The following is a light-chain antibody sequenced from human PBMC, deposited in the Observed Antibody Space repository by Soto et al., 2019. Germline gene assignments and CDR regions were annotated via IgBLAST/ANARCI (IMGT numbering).Light chain of an antibody. J-gene: IGLJ2*01. CDR1: SSNIGAGYD. Sequence: QSVLTQPPSVSGAPGQRVTISCTGSSSNIGAGYDVHWYQQLPGTAPKLLIYGNSNRPSGVPDRFSGSKSGTSASLAITGIQAEDEADYYCQSYDSSLSGVVFGGGTKLTFL. CDR3: QSYDSSLSGVV. V-gene: IGLV1-40*01. CDR2: GNS.